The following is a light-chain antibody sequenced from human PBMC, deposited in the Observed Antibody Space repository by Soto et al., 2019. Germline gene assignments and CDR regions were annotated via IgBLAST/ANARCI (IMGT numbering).Light chain of an antibody. Sequence: AIQMTQPPSSLSASVGDRVTITCRASQGIRNELGWYQQKPGKAPEILIYAASSLQSGVPSRFSGSGSGTDFTLTISSLQPEDFATYYCLQDYNYPRTFGQGTKVDIK. J-gene: IGKJ1*01. V-gene: IGKV1-6*01. CDR1: QGIRNE. CDR2: AAS. CDR3: LQDYNYPRT.